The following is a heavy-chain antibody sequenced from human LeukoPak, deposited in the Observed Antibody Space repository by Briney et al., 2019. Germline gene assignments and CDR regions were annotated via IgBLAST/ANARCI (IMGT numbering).Heavy chain of an antibody. Sequence: GGSLRLSCAASGFTFSSYGMNWVRQAPGKGLEWVSSITSSSSYIYYADSVKGRFTISRDNARNSLYLQMNSLRAEDTAVYYCARSYSSSRGTFDYWGQGTLVTVSS. CDR3: ARSYSSSRGTFDY. CDR1: GFTFSSYG. V-gene: IGHV3-21*01. D-gene: IGHD6-6*01. J-gene: IGHJ4*02. CDR2: ITSSSSYI.